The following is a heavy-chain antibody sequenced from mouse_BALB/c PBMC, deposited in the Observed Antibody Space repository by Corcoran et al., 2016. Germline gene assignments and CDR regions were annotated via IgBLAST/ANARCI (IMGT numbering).Heavy chain of an antibody. D-gene: IGHD2-10*02. CDR3: ARKYGKGIYCDY. CDR1: GFNIKDTY. Sequence: EVQLQQSGAELVKPGASVKLSCTASGFNIKDTYMHWVKQRPEQGLEGIGRIDPANGNTKYDPKFQGKATITADTSSNTAYLQLSSLTSEDTAVYYCARKYGKGIYCDYWGQGTTLTVSS. J-gene: IGHJ2*01. CDR2: IDPANGNT. V-gene: IGHV14-3*02.